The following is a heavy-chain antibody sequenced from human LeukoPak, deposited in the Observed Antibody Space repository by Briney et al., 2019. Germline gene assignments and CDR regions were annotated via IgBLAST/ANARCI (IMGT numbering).Heavy chain of an antibody. CDR3: ARHPIVGATTIWFDP. D-gene: IGHD1-26*01. Sequence: GESLKISCKGSGYSFTSYWIGWVRQMPGKGLEWMGIIYPGDSDTRYSPSFQGQVTISADKSISTAYLQWSSLKASDTAMYYCARHPIVGATTIWFDPWGQGTLVTVSS. CDR1: GYSFTSYW. V-gene: IGHV5-51*01. J-gene: IGHJ5*02. CDR2: IYPGDSDT.